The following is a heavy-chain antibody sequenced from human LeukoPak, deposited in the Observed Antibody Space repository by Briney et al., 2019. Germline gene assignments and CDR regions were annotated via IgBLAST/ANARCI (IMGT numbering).Heavy chain of an antibody. Sequence: ASVTVSCKASGYTFTGCYMHWVRQAPGQGLEWMGWINPNSGGTNYAQKFQGWVTMTRDTSISTAYTELSRLRSDDTAVYYCARGSFYGDYVYYFDYWGQGTLVTVSS. CDR1: GYTFTGCY. CDR2: INPNSGGT. J-gene: IGHJ4*02. V-gene: IGHV1-2*04. D-gene: IGHD4-17*01. CDR3: ARGSFYGDYVYYFDY.